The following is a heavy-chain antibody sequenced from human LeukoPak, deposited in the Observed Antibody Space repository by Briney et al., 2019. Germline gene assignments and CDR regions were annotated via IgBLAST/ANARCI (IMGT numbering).Heavy chain of an antibody. CDR1: GFTVSSNS. Sequence: GGSLRLSCTVSGFTVSSNSMSWVRQAPGKGLEWVSFIYSDNTHYSDSVKGRFTISRDNAKNSLYLQMNSLRAEDTAVYYCARDEGPLWFGELSMRGGDDYWGQGTLVTVSS. D-gene: IGHD3-10*01. J-gene: IGHJ4*02. V-gene: IGHV3-53*01. CDR2: IYSDNT. CDR3: ARDEGPLWFGELSMRGGDDY.